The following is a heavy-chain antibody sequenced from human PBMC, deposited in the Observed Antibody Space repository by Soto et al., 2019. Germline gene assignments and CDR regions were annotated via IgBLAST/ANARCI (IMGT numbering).Heavy chain of an antibody. V-gene: IGHV4-31*03. Sequence: QMQLQESGPGLVKPSQTLSLICSVSGGSISRPGYYWAWIRQHPARGLEWIGSISYSGNSNHNPSLHSRLILSMHTYQNSVSLGPNSVTAADPAVYYCARLSSDGSGFPDLWGQGARVTVSS. CDR3: ARLSSDGSGFPDL. CDR1: GGSISRPGYY. CDR2: ISYSGNS. D-gene: IGHD2-15*01. J-gene: IGHJ5*02.